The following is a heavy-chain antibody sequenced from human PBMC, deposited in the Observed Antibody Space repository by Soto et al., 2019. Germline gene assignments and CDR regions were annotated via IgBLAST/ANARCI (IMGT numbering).Heavy chain of an antibody. CDR2: ISSAGSNR. Sequence: PGGSLRLSCAASGFTFSNYAIHWVRQAPGKGLEWLALISSAGSNRYYADSVMGRFAISRDNSKSTSYLQMNSLRTEDTAVYFCARVIISTFFGLGGAFDIWGQGTMVTVSS. J-gene: IGHJ3*02. CDR1: GFTFSNYA. V-gene: IGHV3-30*09. CDR3: ARVIISTFFGLGGAFDI. D-gene: IGHD3-3*01.